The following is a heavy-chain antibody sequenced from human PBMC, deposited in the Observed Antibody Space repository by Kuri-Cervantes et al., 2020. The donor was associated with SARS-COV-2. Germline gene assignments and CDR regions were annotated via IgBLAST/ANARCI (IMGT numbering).Heavy chain of an antibody. CDR1: GGSFSGYY. V-gene: IGHV4-4*07. CDR3: ARDVTIFGVVIKGVLDY. Sequence: ESLKISCAVYGGSFSGYYWSWIRQPAGKGLEWIGRIYTSGSTNYNPSLKSRITMSVDTSKNQFSLKLSSVTAADTAVYYCARDVTIFGVVIKGVLDYWGQGTLVTVSS. CDR2: IYTSGST. J-gene: IGHJ4*02. D-gene: IGHD3-3*01.